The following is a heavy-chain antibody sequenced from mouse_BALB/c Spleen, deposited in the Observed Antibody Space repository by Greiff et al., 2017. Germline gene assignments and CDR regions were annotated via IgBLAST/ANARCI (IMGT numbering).Heavy chain of an antibody. CDR3: TIYGSS. CDR1: GFTFSSYT. V-gene: IGHV5-6-4*01. Sequence: EVKLVESGGGLVRPGGSLKLSCAASGFTFSSYTMSWVRQTPEKSLEWVATISSCGSYTYYPGSVKGRITIDRDNAKNNLYLQISRLKYEDTAMYYCTIYGSSGGQGTLFTVSA. CDR2: ISSCGSYT. D-gene: IGHD1-1*01. J-gene: IGHJ3*01.